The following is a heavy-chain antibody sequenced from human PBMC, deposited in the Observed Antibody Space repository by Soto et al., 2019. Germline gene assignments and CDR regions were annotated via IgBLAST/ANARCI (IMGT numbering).Heavy chain of an antibody. D-gene: IGHD3-22*01. Sequence: PGESLRISCRGSGYSFTSYWIGWVRQMPGKGLEWMGIIYPGDSDTRYSPSFQGQVTISADKSIRTLYLQMNSLKTEDTAVYYCTTGRQYYYDSSGYYPSDYWGQGPLVTVPQ. CDR3: TTGRQYYYDSSGYYPSDY. CDR1: GYSFTSYW. V-gene: IGHV5-51*01. CDR2: IYPGDSDT. J-gene: IGHJ4*02.